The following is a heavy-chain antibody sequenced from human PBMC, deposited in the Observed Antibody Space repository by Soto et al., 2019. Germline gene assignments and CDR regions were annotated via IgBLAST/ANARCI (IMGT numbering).Heavy chain of an antibody. CDR2: ISASGTTI. CDR3: ATSFVGSNVDM. V-gene: IGHV3-11*01. D-gene: IGHD3-16*01. J-gene: IGHJ3*02. Sequence: QVQLVESGGGLVKPGGSLRLSCAASGFTFSDYHMTWIRQAPGKGLEWVSYISASGTTISYADSLKGRFTISRDDAKNSLYLQMDSLRAEDTAVYYCATSFVGSNVDMWGQGTLVTVSS. CDR1: GFTFSDYH.